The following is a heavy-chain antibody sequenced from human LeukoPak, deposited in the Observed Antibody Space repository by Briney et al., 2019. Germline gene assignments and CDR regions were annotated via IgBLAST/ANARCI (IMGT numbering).Heavy chain of an antibody. CDR1: GFTFSSYA. V-gene: IGHV3-23*01. J-gene: IGHJ4*02. CDR2: ISGGDT. Sequence: GGSLRLSCAASGFTFSSYAMSWVRQAPGKGLEWVSAISGGDTFYADSVKGRFTISRDNSKNTLYLQVNSLRAEDTAVYYCARRAYDILTGYYSFDYWGQGTLVTVSS. D-gene: IGHD3-9*01. CDR3: ARRAYDILTGYYSFDY.